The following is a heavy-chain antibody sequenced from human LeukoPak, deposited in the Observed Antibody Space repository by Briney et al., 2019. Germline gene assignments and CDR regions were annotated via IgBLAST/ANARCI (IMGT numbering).Heavy chain of an antibody. Sequence: PSETLSLTCTVSGASISRYHWSWIRQPPGKGPEWIGYIYYSGNTGSTHYNPSLKSRVTISVDTSKNQFSLKLSSLTAADTAVYYCASGPYPAAGTDHQFDYWGQGTLVTVFS. V-gene: IGHV4-59*01. J-gene: IGHJ4*02. CDR2: IYYSGNTGST. D-gene: IGHD6-13*01. CDR3: ASGPYPAAGTDHQFDY. CDR1: GASISRYH.